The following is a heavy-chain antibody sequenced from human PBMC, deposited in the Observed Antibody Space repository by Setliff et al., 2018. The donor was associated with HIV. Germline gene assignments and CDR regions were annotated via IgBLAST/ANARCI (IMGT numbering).Heavy chain of an antibody. CDR1: GYSISSGYY. CDR3: AREGLYTSSWYGYYFDY. CDR2: IYHSGST. J-gene: IGHJ4*02. Sequence: SETLSLTCAVSGYSISSGYYWGWIRQPPGKGLEWIGSIYHSGSTYYNPSLKSRVTISVDTSKNQFSLKLSSVTAADSAVYYCAREGLYTSSWYGYYFDYWGQGTLVTVSS. V-gene: IGHV4-38-2*01. D-gene: IGHD6-13*01.